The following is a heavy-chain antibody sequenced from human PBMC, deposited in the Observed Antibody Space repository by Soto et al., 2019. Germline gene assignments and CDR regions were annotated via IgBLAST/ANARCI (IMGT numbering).Heavy chain of an antibody. CDR1: NGSFSGYY. CDR3: ARTKGLRRHGAMDI. J-gene: IGHJ3*02. Sequence: KPSKTLSLTCTIYNGSFSGYYWGWLRQPPGKGLEWIGHINHSGSTTYNPSLKSRVTIAVDTSENHFSLRLSSMTAADTAVYYCARTKGLRRHGAMDIWGQGTMVTVSS. V-gene: IGHV4-34*01. D-gene: IGHD1-26*01. CDR2: INHSGST.